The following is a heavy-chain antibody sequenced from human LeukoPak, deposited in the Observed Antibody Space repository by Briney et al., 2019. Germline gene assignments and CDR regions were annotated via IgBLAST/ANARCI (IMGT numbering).Heavy chain of an antibody. CDR1: GFTFNNYW. Sequence: GGSLRLSCAACGFTFNNYWMTWVRQAPGKGLEWVATIKHDGRDKHYVDSVKGRFAISRDNANDSVHLQMNSLRAEDTAVYFCARSYTASGYYYGVAYWGQGTLVSVSS. CDR2: IKHDGRDK. D-gene: IGHD3-22*01. J-gene: IGHJ4*02. CDR3: ARSYTASGYYYGVAY. V-gene: IGHV3-7*01.